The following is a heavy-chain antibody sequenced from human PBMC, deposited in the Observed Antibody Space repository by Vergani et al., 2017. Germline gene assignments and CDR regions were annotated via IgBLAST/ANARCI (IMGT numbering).Heavy chain of an antibody. J-gene: IGHJ6*03. V-gene: IGHV3-30-3*01. CDR1: GFTFGDHG. CDR3: ARDRGDWRYSRYFYNYYMDV. CDR2: ISYDGTNK. Sequence: QVQLVESGGGVVQPGRSLRLSCAASGFTFGDHGIHWVRRAPGKGLEWVEIISYDGTNKYYTNSVRGRFTISRDNSKSTLFLQMNSLRVEDMAVYYCARDRGDWRYSRYFYNYYMDVWGKXP. D-gene: IGHD2-8*02.